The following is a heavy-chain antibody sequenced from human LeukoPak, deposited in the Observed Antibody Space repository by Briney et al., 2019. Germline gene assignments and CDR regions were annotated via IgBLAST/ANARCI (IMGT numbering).Heavy chain of an antibody. Sequence: ASVKVSCKASGGTFSSYAISWVRQAPGQGLEWMGGVIPIFGTANYAQKFQGRVTITADKSPSTAYMELSSLRSEDTAVYYCARDGFWSDGAYYYGMDVWGQGTTVTVSS. V-gene: IGHV1-69*06. J-gene: IGHJ6*02. CDR2: VIPIFGTA. CDR3: ARDGFWSDGAYYYGMDV. D-gene: IGHD3-3*01. CDR1: GGTFSSYA.